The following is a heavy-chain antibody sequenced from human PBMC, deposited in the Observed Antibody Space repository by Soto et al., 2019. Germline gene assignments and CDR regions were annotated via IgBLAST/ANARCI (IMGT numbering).Heavy chain of an antibody. Sequence: GGSLRLSCAASGFTFSSYSMNWVRQAPGKGLEWVSSISSSSSYIYYADSVKGRFTISRDNAKNSLYLQMNSLRAEDTAVYYCAKIGANSPPFFDYWGQGTLVTVSS. V-gene: IGHV3-21*01. D-gene: IGHD1-26*01. J-gene: IGHJ4*02. CDR2: ISSSSSYI. CDR3: AKIGANSPPFFDY. CDR1: GFTFSSYS.